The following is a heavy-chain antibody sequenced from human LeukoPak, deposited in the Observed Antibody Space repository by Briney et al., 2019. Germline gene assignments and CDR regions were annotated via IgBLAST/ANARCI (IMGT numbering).Heavy chain of an antibody. J-gene: IGHJ4*02. CDR3: ARERITMVRGPSFDY. CDR2: ISSSSSTI. CDR1: GFTFSSYS. Sequence: GGSLRLSCAASGFTFSSYSMNWVRQAPGKGLEWVSYISSSSSTIYYADSVKGRFTISRDNAKNSLYLQMNSLRAEDTAVYYCARERITMVRGPSFDYWGQGTLVTVSS. D-gene: IGHD3-10*01. V-gene: IGHV3-48*04.